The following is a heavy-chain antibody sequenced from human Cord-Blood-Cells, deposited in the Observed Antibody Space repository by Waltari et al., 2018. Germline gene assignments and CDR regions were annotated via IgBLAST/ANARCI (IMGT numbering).Heavy chain of an antibody. V-gene: IGHV3-7*05. CDR3: ARGGSWGYGYFDY. J-gene: IGHJ4*02. CDR1: GFTFSSYR. Sequence: EVQLVESGGGVVQPGGSLRLSCAASGFTFSSYRMSGVRQAPGKGLEWVANIKQDGSEKYYVDSVKGRFTISRDNAKNSLYLQMNSLRAEDTAVYYCARGGSWGYGYFDYWGQGTLVTVSS. D-gene: IGHD1-26*01. CDR2: IKQDGSEK.